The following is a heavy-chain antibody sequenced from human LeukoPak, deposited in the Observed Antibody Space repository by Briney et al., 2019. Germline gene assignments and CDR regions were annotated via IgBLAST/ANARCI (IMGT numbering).Heavy chain of an antibody. CDR3: ARGAKWAYYFDY. V-gene: IGHV3-74*01. CDR1: GFKFNTYG. D-gene: IGHD1-26*01. J-gene: IGHJ4*02. Sequence: GGSLRLSCAASGFKFNTYGMNWVRQVPGRGLEWVSRINGDESSTNYADSVKGRFTISRDNAKDTLYLHMNSLTAEDTAVYYCARGAKWAYYFDYWGQGTLVTVSS. CDR2: INGDESST.